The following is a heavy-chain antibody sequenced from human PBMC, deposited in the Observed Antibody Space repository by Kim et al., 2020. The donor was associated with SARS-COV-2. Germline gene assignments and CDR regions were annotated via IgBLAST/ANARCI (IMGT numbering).Heavy chain of an antibody. CDR2: IRSKANSYAT. J-gene: IGHJ4*02. CDR1: GFTFSGSA. CDR3: TRSSTGGQGGDY. D-gene: IGHD3-16*01. Sequence: GGSLRLSCAASGFTFSGSAMHWVRQASGKGLEWVGRIRSKANSYATAYAASVKGRFTISRDDSKNTAYLQMNSLKTEDTAVYYCTRSSTGGQGGDYWGQGTLVTVSS. V-gene: IGHV3-73*01.